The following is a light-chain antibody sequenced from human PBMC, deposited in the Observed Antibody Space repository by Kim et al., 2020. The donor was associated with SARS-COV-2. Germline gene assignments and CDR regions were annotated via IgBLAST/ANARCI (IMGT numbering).Light chain of an antibody. J-gene: IGKJ1*01. CDR3: QQYSSSPAT. CDR1: HSVSTNT. CDR2: VPP. Sequence: LPGRKAPPSSAASHSVSTNTLPGYQQKPGQAPGLLINVPPRRAPGIPDRFSGSGPGTDFTLTITRLRPEDFAVYYCQQYSSSPATFGQGTKVDIK. V-gene: IGKV3-20*01.